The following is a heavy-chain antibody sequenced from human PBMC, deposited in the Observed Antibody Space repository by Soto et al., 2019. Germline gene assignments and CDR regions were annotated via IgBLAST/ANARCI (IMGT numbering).Heavy chain of an antibody. CDR1: GFTFSSYA. V-gene: IGHV3-30-3*01. Sequence: QVQLVESGGGVVQPGRSLRLSCAASGFTFSSYAMHWVRQAPGKGLEWVAVISYDGSNKYYADSVKGRFTISRDNSKNPLYLQMTSLRAEDTAVYYCARENRDDYPDYWGQGTLVTVSS. D-gene: IGHD4-17*01. J-gene: IGHJ4*02. CDR3: ARENRDDYPDY. CDR2: ISYDGSNK.